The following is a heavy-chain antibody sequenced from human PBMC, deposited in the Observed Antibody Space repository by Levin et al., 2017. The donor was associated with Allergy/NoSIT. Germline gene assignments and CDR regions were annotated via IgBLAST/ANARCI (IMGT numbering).Heavy chain of an antibody. Sequence: ASETLSLSCGVSGYSISSGYYWGWIRQPPGKGLEWIGTISHRGSTSQNPSLKSRVTISIDTSRNQFSLRLTSVTAADTAMYYCVRGWYRSSLTYYFDYWGQGNLVIVSS. V-gene: IGHV4-38-2*01. CDR3: VRGWYRSSLTYYFDY. J-gene: IGHJ4*02. CDR1: GYSISSGYY. D-gene: IGHD6-19*01. CDR2: ISHRGST.